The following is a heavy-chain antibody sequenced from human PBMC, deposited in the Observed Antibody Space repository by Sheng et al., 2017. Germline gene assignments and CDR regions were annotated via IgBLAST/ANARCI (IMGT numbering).Heavy chain of an antibody. J-gene: IGHJ4*01. D-gene: IGHD4-17*01. V-gene: IGHV4-34*01. Sequence: QVQLQQWGAGLLKPSETLSLTCAVYGGSFSGYYWSWIRQPPRKGREVDWGKVQYIVGRTPTNNPSLKSRVTTISRHVPTNTFSSKLSSVTAADDAVYYCASGRQYGDYDYVGRRNRRHRLL. CDR2: VQYIVGRTP. CDR1: GGSFSGYY. CDR3: ASGRQYGDYDY.